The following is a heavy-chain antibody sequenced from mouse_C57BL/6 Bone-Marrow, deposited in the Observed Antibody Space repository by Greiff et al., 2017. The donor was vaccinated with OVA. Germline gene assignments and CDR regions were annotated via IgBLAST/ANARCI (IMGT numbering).Heavy chain of an antibody. J-gene: IGHJ4*01. Sequence: EVHLVESGGGLVKPGGSLKLSCAASGFTFSDYYMYWVRQTPEKRLEWVAYISNGGGSTYYPDTVKGRFTISRDNAKNTLYLQMSRLKSEDTAMYYCARSPYDYDGMDYWGQGTSVTVSS. CDR3: ARSPYDYDGMDY. CDR1: GFTFSDYY. D-gene: IGHD2-10*02. V-gene: IGHV5-12*01. CDR2: ISNGGGST.